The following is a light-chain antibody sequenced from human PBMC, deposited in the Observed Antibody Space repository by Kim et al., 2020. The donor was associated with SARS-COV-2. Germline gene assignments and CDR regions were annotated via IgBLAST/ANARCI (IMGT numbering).Light chain of an antibody. CDR2: GAS. Sequence: ERVMTQSPATLSVSPGEGVTLSCRASQRVSSDLAWYQQKPGQAPRLLIYGASIRAPGIPARFSGGGSGTEFTLTISSLQSEDFAVYYCQQYNNWPLTFGGGTKVDIK. CDR1: QRVSSD. V-gene: IGKV3-15*01. CDR3: QQYNNWPLT. J-gene: IGKJ4*01.